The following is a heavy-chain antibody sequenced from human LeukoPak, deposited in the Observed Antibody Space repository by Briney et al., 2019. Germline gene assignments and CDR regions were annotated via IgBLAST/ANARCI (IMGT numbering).Heavy chain of an antibody. D-gene: IGHD5-18*01. CDR2: IIPIFGTA. Sequence: SVKVSCKASGGTFSSYAVSWVRQAPGQGLEWMGGIIPIFGTANYAQKFQGRVTITADESTSTAYMELSSLRSEDTAVYYCAWSGYSYGTIDYWGQGTLVTVSS. CDR3: AWSGYSYGTIDY. J-gene: IGHJ4*02. CDR1: GGTFSSYA. V-gene: IGHV1-69*13.